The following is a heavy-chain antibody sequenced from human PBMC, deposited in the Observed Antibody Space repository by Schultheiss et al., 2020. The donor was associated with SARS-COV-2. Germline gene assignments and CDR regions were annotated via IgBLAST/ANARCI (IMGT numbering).Heavy chain of an antibody. CDR3: AKDRPYSSSSGLNWFDP. J-gene: IGHJ5*02. CDR1: GFTFSSYD. CDR2: IGTAGDP. D-gene: IGHD6-6*01. Sequence: GGSLRLSCAASGFTFSSYDMHWVRQATGKGLEWVSAIGTAGDPYYPGSVKGRFTISRDNSKNTLYLQMNSLRAEDTAVYYCAKDRPYSSSSGLNWFDPWGQGTLVTVSS. V-gene: IGHV3-13*05.